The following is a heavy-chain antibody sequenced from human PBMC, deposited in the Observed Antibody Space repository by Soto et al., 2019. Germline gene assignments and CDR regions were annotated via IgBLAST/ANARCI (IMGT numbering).Heavy chain of an antibody. V-gene: IGHV3-15*07. Sequence: EVHLVESGGGLVKPGGSLRLSCAASDFTLSNAWMNWVRQGPGKGLEWVARVKTKSEGDTTDYAASVKGRFIISRDDSENTLYLQMHSLKTEDTGVYYCTADTSYSSGWSHAHWGQGTLVTVSS. D-gene: IGHD6-19*01. CDR1: DFTLSNAW. CDR2: VKTKSEGDTT. CDR3: TADTSYSSGWSHAH. J-gene: IGHJ4*02.